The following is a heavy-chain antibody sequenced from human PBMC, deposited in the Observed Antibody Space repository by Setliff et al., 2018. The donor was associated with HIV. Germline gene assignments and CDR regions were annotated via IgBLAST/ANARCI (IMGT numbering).Heavy chain of an antibody. D-gene: IGHD3-9*01. CDR3: ARLYYAISTAYVDGFDS. J-gene: IGHJ4*02. CDR1: GGSFSSYY. V-gene: IGHV4-34*01. Sequence: SETLSLTCAVYGGSFSSYYWIWIRQPPGKGLEWIGEINHSGSTHYNPSLKRRVTISIDKSKKQFSLKVRSVTAADTAVYYCARLYYAISTAYVDGFDSWGQGTLVTVSS. CDR2: INHSGST.